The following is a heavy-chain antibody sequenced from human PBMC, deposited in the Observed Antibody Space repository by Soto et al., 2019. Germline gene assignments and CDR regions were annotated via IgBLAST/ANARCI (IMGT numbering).Heavy chain of an antibody. D-gene: IGHD5-12*01. Sequence: QVQLQESGPGLVKPSETLSLTCTVSGGSISSYYWSWIRQPPGKGLEWIGYIYYSGSTNYNPSLKSRVTISVDTSKSQFSLKLSSVTAADTAVYYCARDPRDGYNSDYFDYWGQGTLVTVSS. CDR3: ARDPRDGYNSDYFDY. CDR2: IYYSGST. J-gene: IGHJ4*02. CDR1: GGSISSYY. V-gene: IGHV4-59*01.